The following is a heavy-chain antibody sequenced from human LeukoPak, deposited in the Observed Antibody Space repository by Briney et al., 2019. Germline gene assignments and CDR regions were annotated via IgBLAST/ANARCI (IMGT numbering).Heavy chain of an antibody. V-gene: IGHV4-34*01. Sequence: PSETLSLTCAVYGGSFSGYYWSWIRQPPGKGLEWIGEINHSGSTNYNPSLKSRVTISVDTSKNQFSLKLSSVTAADTAVYYCARGSMVTDFDYWGQGTLVTVSS. D-gene: IGHD5-18*01. J-gene: IGHJ4*02. CDR3: ARGSMVTDFDY. CDR1: GGSFSGYY. CDR2: INHSGST.